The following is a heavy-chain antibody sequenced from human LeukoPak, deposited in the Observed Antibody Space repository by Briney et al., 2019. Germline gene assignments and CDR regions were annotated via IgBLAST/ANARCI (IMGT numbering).Heavy chain of an antibody. CDR2: SSTYNGNT. J-gene: IGHJ6*03. CDR3: ARDLRYSSGWSASGMDV. V-gene: IGHV1-18*01. D-gene: IGHD6-19*01. Sequence: GASVTVSCKASGYSFPSHGLSWVRQAPAQGLEWMGWSSTYNGNTHYAQKLQGRVSMTTDTSTSTAYMDLRSLRSDGTAVYCCARDLRYSSGWSASGMDVWGKGTTVTVSS. CDR1: GYSFPSHG.